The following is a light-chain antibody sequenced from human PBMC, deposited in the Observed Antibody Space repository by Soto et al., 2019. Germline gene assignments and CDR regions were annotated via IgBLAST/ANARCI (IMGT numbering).Light chain of an antibody. J-gene: IGLJ1*01. CDR3: AAWDDTVRSYV. V-gene: IGLV1-47*01. CDR2: RDN. Sequence: QAVVTQPPSVSGTPGQRVTISCSEGISNIGTNYVHWFQQLPGTAPKVLSNRDNQRPSGVPDRFSGSKSGTSASLAISGLRSEDEAEYYCAAWDDTVRSYVFGTGTKVTVL. CDR1: ISNIGTNY.